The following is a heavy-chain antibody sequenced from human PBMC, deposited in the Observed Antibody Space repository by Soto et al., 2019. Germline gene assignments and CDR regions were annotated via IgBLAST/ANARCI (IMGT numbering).Heavy chain of an antibody. CDR3: ARGSSSYYDYGMDV. CDR2: IYDSGST. V-gene: IGHV4-30-2*01. D-gene: IGHD6-6*01. Sequence: SETLSLTCAVSGDSISRGGYSWTWIRQPPGKALEWIGNIYDSGSTSYNPSLKSRVAISVDRSKDQFSLKLTSVTAADTAVYFCARGSSSYYDYGMDVWGQGTTVTVSS. CDR1: GDSISRGGYS. J-gene: IGHJ6*02.